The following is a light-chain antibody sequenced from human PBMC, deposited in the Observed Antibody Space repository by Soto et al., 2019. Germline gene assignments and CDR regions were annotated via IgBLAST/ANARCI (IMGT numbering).Light chain of an antibody. CDR2: DVS. CDR1: RSDIGAYNY. J-gene: IGLJ3*02. Sequence: QSVLTQPASVSGSPGQSITISCTGTRSDIGAYNYVSWYQQHPGKAPKLNIYDVSNRPSGVSDRFSGSKSAYTASLTISGLQAEDEADYYCISYTTSSTWVFGGGTKLTVL. V-gene: IGLV2-14*01. CDR3: ISYTTSSTWV.